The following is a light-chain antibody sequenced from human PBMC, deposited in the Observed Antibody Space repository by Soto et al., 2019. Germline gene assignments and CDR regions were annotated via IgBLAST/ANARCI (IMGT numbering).Light chain of an antibody. CDR1: QSVGGS. J-gene: IGKJ4*01. V-gene: IGKV3-15*01. CDR3: QQYNNWPRAT. Sequence: ETLLTQSPGTLSLSPWERATLSCRASQSVGGSSLAWYQQKPGQAPRLLMFRTSSRATGFPARFSGSGSGTEFNLTISSLQSEDFGVYYCQQYNNWPRATFGGGTKVDIK. CDR2: RTS.